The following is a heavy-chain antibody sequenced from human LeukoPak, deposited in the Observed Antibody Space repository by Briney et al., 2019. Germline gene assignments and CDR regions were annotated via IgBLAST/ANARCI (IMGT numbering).Heavy chain of an antibody. D-gene: IGHD3-3*01. J-gene: IGHJ4*02. V-gene: IGHV4-59*01. CDR1: GGSISSYY. CDR3: ARVLTHDFWSGYFDY. CDR2: IYYSGST. Sequence: SETLSLTCTVSGGSISSYYWSWIRQPPGKGLEWIGYIYYSGSTNYNPSLKSRVTISVDTSKNRFSLKLSSVTAADTAVYYCARVLTHDFWSGYFDYWGQGTLVTVSS.